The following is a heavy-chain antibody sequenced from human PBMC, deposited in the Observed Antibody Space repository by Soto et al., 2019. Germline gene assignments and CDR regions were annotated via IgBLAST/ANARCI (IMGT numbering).Heavy chain of an antibody. CDR2: ISYDGSNK. D-gene: IGHD3-22*01. V-gene: IGHV3-30-3*01. CDR3: ARAYYDSSGYPY. CDR1: GVAFSRCA. Sequence: SLRLSWEAGGVAFSRCAMQWVRQAPGKRLEWVAVISYDGSNKYYADSVKGRFTISRDNSKNTLYLQMNSLRAEDTAVYYCARAYYDSSGYPYWGQGTVVGVSS. J-gene: IGHJ4*02.